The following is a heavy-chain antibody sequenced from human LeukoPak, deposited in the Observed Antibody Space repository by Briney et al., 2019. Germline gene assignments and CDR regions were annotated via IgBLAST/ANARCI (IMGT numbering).Heavy chain of an antibody. CDR2: ITSSSSYI. Sequence: GGSLRLSCAASGFTFSTYGMNWVRQAPGKGLEWVSSITSSSSYIYYADSVKGRFTISRDNAKNSVYLQMNSLRAEDTAVYYCARGLCGSDCYDYWGQGTLVTVSS. V-gene: IGHV3-21*01. CDR1: GFTFSTYG. J-gene: IGHJ4*02. CDR3: ARGLCGSDCYDY. D-gene: IGHD2-21*01.